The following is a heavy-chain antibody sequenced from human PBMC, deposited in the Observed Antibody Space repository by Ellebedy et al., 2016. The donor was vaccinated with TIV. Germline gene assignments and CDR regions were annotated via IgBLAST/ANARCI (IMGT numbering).Heavy chain of an antibody. D-gene: IGHD2-21*01. CDR3: ARDPGGGGDFGDNWFDP. CDR2: LYPDAKT. Sequence: PGGSLRLSCEASGIIVSDYFMNWVRQAPGKGLEWVSVLYPDAKTNYTDSVNGRFIVSRDSSKNTLYLQMHSLPAEETAVYYCARDPGGGGDFGDNWFDPWGQGTLVTVSS. CDR1: GIIVSDYF. J-gene: IGHJ5*02. V-gene: IGHV3-66*01.